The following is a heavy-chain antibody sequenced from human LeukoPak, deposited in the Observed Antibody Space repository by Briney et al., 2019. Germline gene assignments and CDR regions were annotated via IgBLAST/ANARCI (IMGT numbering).Heavy chain of an antibody. CDR3: ASSTIMITFGGADAFDI. Sequence: SETLSLTCAVSGGSISSGGYSWSWIRQPPGKGLEGIGYIYHSGSTYSNPSLKSRVTISVDRSKNQFSLKLSSVTAADTPVYYCASSTIMITFGGADAFDIWGQGTMVTVSS. J-gene: IGHJ3*02. CDR1: GGSISSGGYS. D-gene: IGHD3-16*01. CDR2: IYHSGST. V-gene: IGHV4-30-2*01.